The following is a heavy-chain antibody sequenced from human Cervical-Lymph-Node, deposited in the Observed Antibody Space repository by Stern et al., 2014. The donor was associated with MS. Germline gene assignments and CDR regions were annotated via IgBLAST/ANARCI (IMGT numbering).Heavy chain of an antibody. CDR1: GGTFSSYA. V-gene: IGHV1-69*01. J-gene: IGHJ6*02. D-gene: IGHD1-26*01. Sequence: VQLVESGAEVKKHGSSAKVSCKASGGTFSSYAISWVRQAPGPGLEWLGGIIPIFGTANYAQKFQGRVTITADESTTTAYMELSSLRSEDTAVYYCARGELKEGLVRGMDVWGQGTTVTVSS. CDR3: ARGELKEGLVRGMDV. CDR2: IIPIFGTA.